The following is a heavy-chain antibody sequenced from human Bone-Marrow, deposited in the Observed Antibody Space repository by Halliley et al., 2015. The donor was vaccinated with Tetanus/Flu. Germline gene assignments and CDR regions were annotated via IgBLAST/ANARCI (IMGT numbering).Heavy chain of an antibody. Sequence: YADSVKGRFTISRNNAQNSLFLQMNSLRVEDTAVYYCARGDYDYVGGTYRPQNPAGSHWFFDLWGRGTQVTVS. V-gene: IGHV3-11*03. J-gene: IGHJ2*01. CDR3: ARGDYDYVGGTYRPQNPAGSHWFFDL. D-gene: IGHD3-16*02.